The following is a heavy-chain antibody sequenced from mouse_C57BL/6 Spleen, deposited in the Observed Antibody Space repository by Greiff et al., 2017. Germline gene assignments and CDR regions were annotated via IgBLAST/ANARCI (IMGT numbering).Heavy chain of an antibody. J-gene: IGHJ2*01. Sequence: VQLQQPGAELVRPGSSVKLSCKASGYTFTSYWMDWVKQRPGQGLEWIGNIYPSDSETHYNQKFKDKATLTVDKSSSTAYMQLSSLTSEDSAIYYCAREGNGSPFDDWGQGTTLTVSS. CDR1: GYTFTSYW. D-gene: IGHD1-1*02. CDR2: IYPSDSET. V-gene: IGHV1-61*01. CDR3: AREGNGSPFDD.